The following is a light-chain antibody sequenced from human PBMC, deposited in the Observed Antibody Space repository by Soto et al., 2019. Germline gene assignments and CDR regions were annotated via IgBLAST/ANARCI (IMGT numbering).Light chain of an antibody. V-gene: IGKV3-20*01. CDR1: QSVRSSY. CDR3: KQYGNSPLT. CDR2: GAS. J-gene: IGKJ4*01. Sequence: EIVLTQSPGTLSLSPGERATLSCRASQSVRSSYFAWYQQKPGQAPRLLIFGASTRAPGIPDRFSGSGSGTDFTLTISKLEPEDFALFYCKQYGNSPLTFGGGTKVDIK.